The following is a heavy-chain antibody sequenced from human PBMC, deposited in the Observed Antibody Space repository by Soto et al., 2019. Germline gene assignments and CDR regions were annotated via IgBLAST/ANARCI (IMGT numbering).Heavy chain of an antibody. CDR1: GGTFSSYA. CDR3: ARDRYYYDSSGYSTELDY. D-gene: IGHD3-22*01. V-gene: IGHV1-69*13. CDR2: IIPIFGTA. Sequence: GASVKVSCKASGGTFSSYAISLVRQAPGQGLEWMGGIIPIFGTANYAQKFQGRVTITADESTSTAYMELSSLRSEDTAVYYCARDRYYYDSSGYSTELDYWGQGTLVTVSS. J-gene: IGHJ4*02.